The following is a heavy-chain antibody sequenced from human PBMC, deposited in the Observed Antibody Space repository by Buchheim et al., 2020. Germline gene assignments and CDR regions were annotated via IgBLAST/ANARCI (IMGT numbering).Heavy chain of an antibody. V-gene: IGHV3-23*01. CDR3: AKDILGMWYYFDY. CDR2: IRGSCFRT. J-gene: IGHJ4*02. CDR1: GFTFTNYA. D-gene: IGHD2-21*01. Sequence: EAQLLESGGGLVQPGGSLRLSCAASGFTFTNYAMSWVRQAPGKGLEWVSGIRGSCFRTYYADSVKGRFSISRDNSKNTYLQMNSLRAEDTAIYYCAKDILGMWYYFDYWGQGAL.